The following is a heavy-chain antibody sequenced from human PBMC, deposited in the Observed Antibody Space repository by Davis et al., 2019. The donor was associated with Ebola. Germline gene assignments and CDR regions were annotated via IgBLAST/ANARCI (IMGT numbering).Heavy chain of an antibody. D-gene: IGHD3-10*01. CDR2: ISGSGGST. CDR1: GFTFSNAW. V-gene: IGHV3-23*01. CDR3: ARTLYYSRHYGMDV. Sequence: GGSLRLSCAASGFTFSNAWMSWVRQAPGRGLEWVSAISGSGGSTYYADSVKGRFTISRDNAKNTLYLQMHSLRAEDTAVYYCARTLYYSRHYGMDVWGQGTTVTVSS. J-gene: IGHJ6*02.